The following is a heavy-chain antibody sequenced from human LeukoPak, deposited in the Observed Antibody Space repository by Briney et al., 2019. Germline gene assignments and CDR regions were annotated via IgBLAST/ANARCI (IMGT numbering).Heavy chain of an antibody. CDR1: GFTLSAHG. CDR3: ATDRCGTYSDCLDY. J-gene: IGHJ4*02. D-gene: IGHD2-21*01. Sequence: GGSLRLSCAASGFTLSAHGMHWVRQAPGKGLEGVSFIRHDGSKKYYTDSVKGRFTISRDNSRDTLYLHMDSLRPEDKAVCICATDRCGTYSDCLDYWGQGTLVTVSS. V-gene: IGHV3-30*02. CDR2: IRHDGSKK.